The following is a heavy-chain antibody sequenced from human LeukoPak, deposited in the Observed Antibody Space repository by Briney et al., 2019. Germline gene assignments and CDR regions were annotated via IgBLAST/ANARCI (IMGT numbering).Heavy chain of an antibody. CDR1: GFTFSSYS. D-gene: IGHD6-13*01. V-gene: IGHV3-48*02. CDR2: NSSSSSII. Sequence: GGSLRLSCSASGFTFSSYSMNWVRQAPGKGLEWVSYNSSSSSIIYFADSVKGRLTISRDNAKNSLYLQINILRDEDTAVYYCARAGTFSGMDVWGQGTTVTVSS. J-gene: IGHJ6*02. CDR3: ARAGTFSGMDV.